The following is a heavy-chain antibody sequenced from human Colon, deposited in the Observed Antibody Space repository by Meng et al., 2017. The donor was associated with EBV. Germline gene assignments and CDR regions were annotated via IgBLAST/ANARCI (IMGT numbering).Heavy chain of an antibody. CDR3: ARVSGRSFDP. CDR2: IYYIGGT. CDR1: GASVATGRYY. J-gene: IGHJ5*02. V-gene: IGHV4-61*01. Sequence: QVQLQEPGPGLVKPSETLSLTCTVSGASVATGRYYWSWIRQPPGKGLEWIAYIYYIGGTNYNPSLKSRLTISLDTSKNQFSLSLRSVTAADTAVYYCARVSGRSFDPWGQGTLVTVSS. D-gene: IGHD3-10*01.